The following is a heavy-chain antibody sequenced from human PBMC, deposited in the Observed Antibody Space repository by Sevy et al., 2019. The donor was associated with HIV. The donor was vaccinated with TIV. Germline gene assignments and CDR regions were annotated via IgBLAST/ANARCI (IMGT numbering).Heavy chain of an antibody. V-gene: IGHV3-30-3*01. CDR1: GFTFSSYA. CDR3: ARELSFGVAYCGGDCPTYYYYGMDV. D-gene: IGHD2-21*02. Sequence: GGSLRLSCAASGFTFSSYAMHWVRQAPGKGLEWVAVISYDGSNKYYADSVKGRFTISRDNSKNTLYLQMNSLRAEETAVYYCARELSFGVAYCGGDCPTYYYYGMDVWGQGTTVTVSS. J-gene: IGHJ6*02. CDR2: ISYDGSNK.